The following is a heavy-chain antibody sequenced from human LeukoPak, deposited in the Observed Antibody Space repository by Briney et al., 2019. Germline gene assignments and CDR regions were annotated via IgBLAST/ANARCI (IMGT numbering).Heavy chain of an antibody. CDR3: ARTMGTAMVTWFDP. CDR1: GYTFTSYG. J-gene: IGHJ5*02. V-gene: IGHV1-18*01. CDR2: ISAYNGNT. D-gene: IGHD5-18*01. Sequence: ASVKVSCKASGYTFTSYGISWARQAPGQGLEWMGWISAYNGNTNYAQKLQGRVTMTTDTSTSTAYMELRSLRSDDTAVYYYARTMGTAMVTWFDPWGQGTLVTVSS.